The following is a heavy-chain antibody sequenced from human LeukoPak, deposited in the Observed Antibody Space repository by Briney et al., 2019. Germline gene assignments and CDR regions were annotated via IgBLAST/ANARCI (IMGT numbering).Heavy chain of an antibody. CDR3: ARGRGSSGWYNDY. J-gene: IGHJ4*02. V-gene: IGHV4-34*01. CDR2: INHSGST. CDR1: GGSFCGYY. Sequence: PSETLSLTCAVYGGSFCGYYWSWIRQPPGKGLEWIGEINHSGSTNYNPSLKSRVTISVDTSKNQFSLKLSSVTAADTAVYYCARGRGSSGWYNDYWGQGTLVTVSS. D-gene: IGHD6-19*01.